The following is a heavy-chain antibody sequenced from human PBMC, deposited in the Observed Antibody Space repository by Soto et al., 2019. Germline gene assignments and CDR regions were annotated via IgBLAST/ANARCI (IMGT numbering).Heavy chain of an antibody. CDR2: IYPSVSS. J-gene: IGHJ4*02. V-gene: IGHV4-38-2*02. CDR3: AREKVGTTFFDN. D-gene: IGHD1-1*01. Sequence: KPSETLSLTCSVSGFAISRGYYWSWVRQPPGKGLEWIGSIYPSVSSYHNPSLATRLRLSIDTSKSQFTLNLTSVTAADTALYFCAREKVGTTFFDNWGQGIQVTVSS. CDR1: GFAISRGYY.